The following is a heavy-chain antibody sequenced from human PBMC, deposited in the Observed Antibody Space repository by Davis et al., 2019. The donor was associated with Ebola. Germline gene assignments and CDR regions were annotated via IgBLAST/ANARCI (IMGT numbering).Heavy chain of an antibody. CDR1: GYTFTSYA. CDR2: IIPIFGTA. CDR3: ASTHCSSTSCYTRLHY. J-gene: IGHJ4*02. V-gene: IGHV1-69*13. Sequence: SVKVSCKASGYTFTSYAISWVRQAPGQGLEWMGGIIPIFGTANYAQKFQGRVTITADESTSTAYMELSSLRSEDTAVYNCASTHCSSTSCYTRLHYWGQGTLVTVSS. D-gene: IGHD2-2*02.